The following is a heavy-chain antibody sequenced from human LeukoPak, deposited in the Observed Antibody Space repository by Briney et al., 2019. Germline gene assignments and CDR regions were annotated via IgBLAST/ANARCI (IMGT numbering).Heavy chain of an antibody. CDR3: ANWLSDPKIAVAGTISGY. J-gene: IGHJ4*02. CDR1: GFTFSIYW. V-gene: IGHV3-74*01. CDR2: INSDGSST. Sequence: GGSLRLSCAASGFTFSIYWMHWVRQAPGKGLVWVSRINSDGSSTSYADSVKGRFTISRDNSKNTLYLQMNSLRAEDTAVYYCANWLSDPKIAVAGTISGYWGQGTLVTVSS. D-gene: IGHD6-19*01.